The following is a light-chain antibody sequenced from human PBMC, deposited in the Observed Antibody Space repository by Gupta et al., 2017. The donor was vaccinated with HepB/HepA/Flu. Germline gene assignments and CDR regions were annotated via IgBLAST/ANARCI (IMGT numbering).Light chain of an antibody. CDR3: LYGDDDNRV. V-gene: IGLV3-22*01. Sequence: SYELTQLPSVSVSPGQTARITCSGDVLGENYADWYQPKPGQAPVVCRYEDSDRYPAIPDCVSGSASGTTITMNRSRVVAEDDYYYYSLYGDDDNRVFGGGTKLTVL. J-gene: IGLJ2*01. CDR1: VLGENY. CDR2: EDS.